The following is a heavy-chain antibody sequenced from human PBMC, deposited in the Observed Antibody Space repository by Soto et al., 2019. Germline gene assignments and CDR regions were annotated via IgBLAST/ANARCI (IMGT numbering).Heavy chain of an antibody. CDR1: GFTFSSYS. Sequence: EVQLVESGGGLVQPGGSLRLSCAASGFTFSSYSMNWVRQAPGKGLEWVSYISSSSSTIYYADSVKGRFTISRDNAKNSLYLQMNSLRDEDTAVYYRARDPSYCTNGVCYKIEDYYYGMDVWGQGTTVTVSS. CDR2: ISSSSSTI. J-gene: IGHJ6*02. D-gene: IGHD2-8*01. CDR3: ARDPSYCTNGVCYKIEDYYYGMDV. V-gene: IGHV3-48*02.